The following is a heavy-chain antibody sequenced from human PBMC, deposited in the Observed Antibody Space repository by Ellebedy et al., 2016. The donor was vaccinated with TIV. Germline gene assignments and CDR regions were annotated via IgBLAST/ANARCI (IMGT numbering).Heavy chain of an antibody. V-gene: IGHV3-74*01. CDR3: ARGDRAGTTRLVDY. D-gene: IGHD1-7*01. Sequence: GESLKISCAASGFTFSIYAMSWVRQAPGKGLVWVSRINSDGSRTNYADSVKGRFTISRDNAKNTLYLQMNSLRAEDTAVYYCARGDRAGTTRLVDYWGQGTLVTVSS. CDR2: INSDGSRT. CDR1: GFTFSIYA. J-gene: IGHJ4*02.